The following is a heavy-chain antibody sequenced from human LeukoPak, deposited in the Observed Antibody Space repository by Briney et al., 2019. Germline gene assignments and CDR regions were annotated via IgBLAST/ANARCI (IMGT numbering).Heavy chain of an antibody. CDR3: ARHPGPSLEWLPQHYYYYYMDV. Sequence: SETLSLTCTVYGGSISSYYWSWIRQPPGKGLEWIGYIYYSGSTNYNPSLKSRVTISVDTSKNQFSLKLSSVTAADTAVYYCARHPGPSLEWLPQHYYYYYMDVWGKGTTVTVSS. CDR2: IYYSGST. V-gene: IGHV4-59*08. CDR1: GGSISSYY. D-gene: IGHD3-3*01. J-gene: IGHJ6*03.